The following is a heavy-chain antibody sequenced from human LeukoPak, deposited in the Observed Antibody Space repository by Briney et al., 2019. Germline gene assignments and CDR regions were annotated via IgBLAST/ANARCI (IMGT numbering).Heavy chain of an antibody. J-gene: IGHJ3*02. V-gene: IGHV3-30*18. CDR2: ISYDGYDK. D-gene: IGHD4-17*01. CDR3: AKDSGDYLHDAFDI. Sequence: PGGSLRLSCAASGFTFSRYGMHWVRQAPGKGLEWVAVISYDGYDKFYVDSVKGRFTISRDNSKNTLYLQMDSLSADDTAVYYCAKDSGDYLHDAFDIWGQGTMVTVSS. CDR1: GFTFSRYG.